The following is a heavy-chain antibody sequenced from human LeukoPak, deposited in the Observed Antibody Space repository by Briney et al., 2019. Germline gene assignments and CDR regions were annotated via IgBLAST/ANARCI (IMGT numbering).Heavy chain of an antibody. Sequence: GASVKVSCKASGYTFTSCYMHWVRQAPGQGLEWMGIINPSSGSTSYAQKFQGRVTMTRDTSTSTVYMELSSLRSEDTAVYYCARRMAVAGTTLGFDYWGQGTLVTVSS. J-gene: IGHJ4*02. D-gene: IGHD6-19*01. V-gene: IGHV1-46*01. CDR1: GYTFTSCY. CDR3: ARRMAVAGTTLGFDY. CDR2: INPSSGST.